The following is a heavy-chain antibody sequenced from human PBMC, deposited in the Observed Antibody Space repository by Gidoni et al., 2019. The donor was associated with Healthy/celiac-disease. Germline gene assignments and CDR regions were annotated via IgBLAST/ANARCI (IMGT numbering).Heavy chain of an antibody. CDR2: ITSKTDGGTT. Sequence: EVQLVEYGGGLVKPGGSLRLSCAASGFTFRNAWMSWVRQAPGKGLEWVGRITSKTDGGTTDYAAPVKGRFTISRDDSKNTLYLQMNSLKTEDTAVYYCTTDTPYYYDSSGLDYWGQGTLVTVSS. V-gene: IGHV3-15*01. J-gene: IGHJ4*02. CDR1: GFTFRNAW. CDR3: TTDTPYYYDSSGLDY. D-gene: IGHD3-22*01.